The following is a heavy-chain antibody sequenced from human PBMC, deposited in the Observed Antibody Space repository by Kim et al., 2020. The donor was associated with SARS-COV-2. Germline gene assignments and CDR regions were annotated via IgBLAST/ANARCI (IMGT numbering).Heavy chain of an antibody. J-gene: IGHJ4*02. V-gene: IGHV4-59*01. D-gene: IGHD3-16*01. Sequence: TPSLTSRVTISVDTSKNQFSLKLSSVTAADTAVYYCARAGYWGQLAPFDYWGQGTLVTVSS. CDR3: ARAGYWGQLAPFDY.